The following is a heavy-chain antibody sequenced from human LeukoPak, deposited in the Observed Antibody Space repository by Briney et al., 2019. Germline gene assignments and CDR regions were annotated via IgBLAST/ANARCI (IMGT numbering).Heavy chain of an antibody. D-gene: IGHD3-10*01. J-gene: IGHJ2*01. Sequence: RAGGSRRLSCAASGFTFRSFAMTWVRQAPGKGLEWVSAISGGGGTTSYADSVRGRFTISRDNSKNTLHLQMNNLRVEDTAIYYCAKVTYGSGTSLFFDVWGRGTLGTVAS. CDR2: ISGGGGTT. CDR3: AKVTYGSGTSLFFDV. CDR1: GFTFRSFA. V-gene: IGHV3-23*01.